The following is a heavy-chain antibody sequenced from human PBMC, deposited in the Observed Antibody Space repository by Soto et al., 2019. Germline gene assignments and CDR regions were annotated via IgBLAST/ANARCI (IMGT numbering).Heavy chain of an antibody. CDR3: ARGGNRYSNTASGVGGFDF. Sequence: SETLSLTCTVSGVSISSSYWSWIRQSPGTGLEWIGYIYYTGATNYNPSLKRRVTISLDPAKNQFSPNVNSLTTADTAVYFCARGGNRYSNTASGVGGFDFWGQGTLVTVSS. V-gene: IGHV4-59*01. J-gene: IGHJ4*02. CDR2: IYYTGAT. CDR1: GVSISSSY. D-gene: IGHD5-12*01.